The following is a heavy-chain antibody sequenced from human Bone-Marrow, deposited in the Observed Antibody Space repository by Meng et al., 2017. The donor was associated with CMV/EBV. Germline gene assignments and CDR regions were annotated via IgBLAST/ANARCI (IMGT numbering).Heavy chain of an antibody. Sequence: SETLSLTCTVSGGSISSSSYYWGWIRQPPGKGLKWIGSIYYSGSTYYNPSLKSRVTISVDTSKNQFSLKLSSVTAADTAVYYCAGGYCSGGSCYILDYWGQGTLVTVSS. J-gene: IGHJ4*02. CDR2: IYYSGST. CDR3: AGGYCSGGSCYILDY. V-gene: IGHV4-39*07. D-gene: IGHD2-15*01. CDR1: GGSISSSSYY.